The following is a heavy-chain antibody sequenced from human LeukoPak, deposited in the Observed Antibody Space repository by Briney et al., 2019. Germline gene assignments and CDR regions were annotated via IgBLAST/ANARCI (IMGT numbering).Heavy chain of an antibody. J-gene: IGHJ6*03. CDR3: ARHSPYYDFWSGYYYYYYYYMDV. CDR2: IYTSGST. D-gene: IGHD3-3*01. CDR1: GGSISSYD. Sequence: SETLSLTCTVSGGSISSYDWSWIRQPPGKGLEWIGYIYTSGSTNYKPSLKSRVTISVDTSKNHFSLKLSSVTAADTAVYYCARHSPYYDFWSGYYYYYYYYMDVWGKGTTVTVSS. V-gene: IGHV4-4*09.